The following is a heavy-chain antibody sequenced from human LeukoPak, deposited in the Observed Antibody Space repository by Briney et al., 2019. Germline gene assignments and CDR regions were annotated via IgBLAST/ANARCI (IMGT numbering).Heavy chain of an antibody. D-gene: IGHD5-18*01. V-gene: IGHV3-30-3*01. CDR2: ISYDGSNK. J-gene: IGHJ4*02. CDR3: ARVGGAVDTAMAHFDY. CDR1: GFTFSSYA. Sequence: GGSLRLSCAASGFTFSSYAMHWVRQAPGKGLEWVAVISYDGSNKYYADSVKGRFTISRDNSKNTLYLQMNSLRAEDTAVHYCARVGGAVDTAMAHFDYWGQGTLVTVSS.